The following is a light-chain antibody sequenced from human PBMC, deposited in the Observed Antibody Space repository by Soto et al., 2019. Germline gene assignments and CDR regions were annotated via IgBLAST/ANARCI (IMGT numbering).Light chain of an antibody. V-gene: IGKV3-11*01. CDR2: DAS. Sequence: EIVLTQSPATLSLSPGERATLSCRASQSVSSYLAWYQQKPGQAPXXLXYDASNRATGIPARFSGSGSGTDFTLTISSLEPEEFAVYYCQQRSNWPPGLTFGQGTKVDIK. J-gene: IGKJ4*01. CDR3: QQRSNWPPGLT. CDR1: QSVSSY.